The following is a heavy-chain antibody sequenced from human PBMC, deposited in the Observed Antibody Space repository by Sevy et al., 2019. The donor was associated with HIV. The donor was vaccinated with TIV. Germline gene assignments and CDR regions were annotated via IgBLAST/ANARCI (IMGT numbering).Heavy chain of an antibody. Sequence: ASVKVSCKASGYTFTNYEINWVRQATGQGLEWMGRMNPNSGETGYAPQFHGRVTMTRNTSLKIAYMELTSLTSDDTAVYYCATDEQRPYYYGSGNMGHWGQGTLVTVSS. CDR3: ATDEQRPYYYGSGNMGH. D-gene: IGHD3-10*01. CDR2: MNPNSGET. V-gene: IGHV1-8*01. J-gene: IGHJ4*02. CDR1: GYTFTNYE.